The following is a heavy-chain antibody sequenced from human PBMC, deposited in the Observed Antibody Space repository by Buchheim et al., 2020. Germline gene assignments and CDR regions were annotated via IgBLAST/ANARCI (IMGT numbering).Heavy chain of an antibody. CDR3: ARQALESGSYYLPIDY. CDR2: IYYSGST. CDR1: GGSVRSSNHY. Sequence: QLQLQGSGPGLVKPSETLSLTCTVSGGSVRSSNHYWAWIRQPPGKGLEWIGSIYYSGSTYYNPSLKSRVTISVDTSKNQFSLKLSSVTAADTAVYYCARQALESGSYYLPIDYWGQGTL. V-gene: IGHV4-39*01. J-gene: IGHJ4*02. D-gene: IGHD3-10*01.